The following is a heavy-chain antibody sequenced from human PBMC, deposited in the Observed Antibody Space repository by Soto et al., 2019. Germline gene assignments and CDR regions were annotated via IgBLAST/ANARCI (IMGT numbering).Heavy chain of an antibody. D-gene: IGHD5-12*01. CDR3: ARLYYGGYVPFDY. Sequence: QVQLQESGPGLVKPSETLSLTCTVSGGSISSSSSYWGWIRQPPGKGLEWIGSIYYSGSTYYNPSLKSRVTISIDTSKNQFSLKLSSVTAADTAVYYCARLYYGGYVPFDYWGQGTLVTVSS. V-gene: IGHV4-39*01. J-gene: IGHJ4*02. CDR2: IYYSGST. CDR1: GGSISSSSSY.